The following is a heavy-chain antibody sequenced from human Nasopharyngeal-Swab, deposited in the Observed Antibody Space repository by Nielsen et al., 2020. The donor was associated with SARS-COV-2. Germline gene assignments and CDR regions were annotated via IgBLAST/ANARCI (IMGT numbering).Heavy chain of an antibody. V-gene: IGHV3-73*01. D-gene: IGHD2-8*02. CDR1: GFSFSGSA. J-gene: IGHJ3*02. CDR2: IRSKANSYET. Sequence: GGSLRLSCVASGFSFSGSAIHWVRQDSGKGLEWVGRIRSKANSYETAYAASVKGRFTISRDDAKNTAYLQMNSLKTEDTAVYYCTNTPGYMNSWWDAFDIWGQGTMVTVSS. CDR3: TNTPGYMNSWWDAFDI.